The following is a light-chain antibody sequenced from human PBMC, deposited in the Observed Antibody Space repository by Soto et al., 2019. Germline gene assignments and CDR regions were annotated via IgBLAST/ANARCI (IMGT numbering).Light chain of an antibody. CDR3: SSYTTSSTRV. CDR2: EVS. V-gene: IGLV2-14*03. J-gene: IGLJ1*01. CDR1: SSDVGAYDF. Sequence: QSVLTQPASVSGSPRQSIAISCTGTSSDVGAYDFVSWYQQHPDKAPKLMIYEVSHRPSGVSYRFSGSKSVNTATLTTSGLQAEDEADYYCSSYTTSSTRVFGTGTRSPS.